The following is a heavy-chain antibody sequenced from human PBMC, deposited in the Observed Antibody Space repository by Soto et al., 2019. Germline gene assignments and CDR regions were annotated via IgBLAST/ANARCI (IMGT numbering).Heavy chain of an antibody. J-gene: IGHJ4*02. CDR2: INHSGST. CDR3: ARAYSSSWYDY. V-gene: IGHV4-34*01. CDR1: GGSFSDHY. D-gene: IGHD6-13*01. Sequence: SETLSLTCAVYGGSFSDHYWSWIRQTPGKGLEWIGEINHSGSTNYNPSFKSRVTISVDTSKNQFSLKLSSVTAADTAVYYCARAYSSSWYDYWGQGTLVTVSS.